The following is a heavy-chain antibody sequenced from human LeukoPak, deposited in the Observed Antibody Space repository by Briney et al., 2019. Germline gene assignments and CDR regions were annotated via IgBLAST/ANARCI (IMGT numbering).Heavy chain of an antibody. V-gene: IGHV5-51*01. CDR2: IHPGDSDT. CDR3: AGIPHRYFHY. Sequence: GESLKISCQGSGYTFTNYWIGWVRQMPGKGLEWMGIIHPGDSDTRCSPSFQGQVTISVDKSVSTAYLQWSSLKASDTAVYYCAGIPHRYFHYWGQGALVTVSS. D-gene: IGHD1-14*01. CDR1: GYTFTNYW. J-gene: IGHJ4*02.